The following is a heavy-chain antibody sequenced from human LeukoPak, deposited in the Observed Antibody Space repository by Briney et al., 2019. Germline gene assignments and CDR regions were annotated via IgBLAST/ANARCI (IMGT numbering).Heavy chain of an antibody. J-gene: IGHJ3*02. D-gene: IGHD6-19*01. CDR2: IYPGDSDT. CDR3: ARTGYSSGWYGGFDI. Sequence: GESLKISCKGSGYSSTNYWIGWVRQMPGKGLEWMGIIYPGDSDTRYSPSFQGQVTISADKSISTAYLQWSTLKASDTAMYYCARTGYSSGWYGGFDIWGQGTLVTVSS. V-gene: IGHV5-51*01. CDR1: GYSSTNYW.